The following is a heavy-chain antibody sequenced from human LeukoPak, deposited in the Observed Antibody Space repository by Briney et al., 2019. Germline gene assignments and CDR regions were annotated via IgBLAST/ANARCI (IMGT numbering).Heavy chain of an antibody. V-gene: IGHV3-53*01. CDR2: IYSGGST. CDR1: GFTVSSNY. D-gene: IGHD1-1*01. Sequence: PGGSLRLSCAASGFTVSSNYMSWVRQAPGKGLEWVSVIYSGGSTYYADSVKGRFTISRDNSKNTLYLQMNSLRAEDTAVYYCARGYVPDALDIWGQGTMVTVSS. CDR3: ARGYVPDALDI. J-gene: IGHJ3*02.